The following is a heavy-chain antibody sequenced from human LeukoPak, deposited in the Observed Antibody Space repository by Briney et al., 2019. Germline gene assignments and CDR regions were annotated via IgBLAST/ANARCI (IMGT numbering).Heavy chain of an antibody. J-gene: IGHJ4*02. CDR1: GFTFSSYS. V-gene: IGHV3-48*04. CDR2: ISSSSSTI. CDR3: ARDWEQLVPGLLGY. Sequence: GGSLRLSCAASGFTFSSYSMNWVRQAPGKGLEWVSYISSSSSTIYYADSVKGRFTISRDNAKNSLYLQMNSLRAEDTAVYYCARDWEQLVPGLLGYWGQGTLVTVSS. D-gene: IGHD6-6*01.